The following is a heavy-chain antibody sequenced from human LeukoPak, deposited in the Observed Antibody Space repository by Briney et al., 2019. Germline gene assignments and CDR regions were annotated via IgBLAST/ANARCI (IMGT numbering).Heavy chain of an antibody. J-gene: IGHJ4*02. Sequence: GGSLRLSCAASGFIFSNYGMHWVRQAPGKGLEWVAVISYDGSNKYYGDSVKGRFTISRDNSKNTLYLQMNSLRAEDTAVYYCAKEGDSSAPAFDYWGQGTLVTVSS. V-gene: IGHV3-30*18. D-gene: IGHD3-22*01. CDR3: AKEGDSSAPAFDY. CDR2: ISYDGSNK. CDR1: GFIFSNYG.